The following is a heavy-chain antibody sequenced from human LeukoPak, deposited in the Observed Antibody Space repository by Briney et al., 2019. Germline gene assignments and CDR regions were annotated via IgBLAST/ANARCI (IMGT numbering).Heavy chain of an antibody. CDR2: FDPEDGET. V-gene: IGHV1-24*01. CDR3: RIAVAGTHYYYYMDV. Sequence: ASVKASCKVSGYTLTELSMHWVRQAPGKGLEWMGGFDPEDGETIYAQKFQGRVTMTEDTSTDTAYMELSSLRSEDTAVYYCRIAVAGTHYYYYMDVWGKGTTVTVSS. D-gene: IGHD6-19*01. J-gene: IGHJ6*03. CDR1: GYTLTELS.